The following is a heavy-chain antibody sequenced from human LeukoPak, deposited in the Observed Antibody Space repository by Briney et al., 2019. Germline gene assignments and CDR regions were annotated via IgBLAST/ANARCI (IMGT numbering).Heavy chain of an antibody. D-gene: IGHD2-2*01. CDR3: ARDGGGFVGYQLQVYYFDY. Sequence: GGSLRLSCAASGFTFSTYSLSWVHQAPGKGLEWVASINNSGKYIYYADSVKGRFTISRDDAKNSLYLQMSSLRAGDTAVYYCARDGGGFVGYQLQVYYFDYWGQGTLVTVSS. CDR1: GFTFSTYS. V-gene: IGHV3-21*01. J-gene: IGHJ4*02. CDR2: INNSGKYI.